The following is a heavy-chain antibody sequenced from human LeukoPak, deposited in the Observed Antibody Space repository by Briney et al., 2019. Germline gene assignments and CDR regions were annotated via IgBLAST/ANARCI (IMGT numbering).Heavy chain of an antibody. V-gene: IGHV1-69*13. D-gene: IGHD7-27*01. Sequence: ASVKVSCKASGGTFSSYAISWVRQAPGQGLEWMGGIIPIFGTANYAQKFQGRVTITADESTSTAYMELSSLRSEDTAVYYCARRPNWGRWFDPWGQGTLVTVSS. CDR2: IIPIFGTA. CDR1: GGTFSSYA. CDR3: ARRPNWGRWFDP. J-gene: IGHJ5*02.